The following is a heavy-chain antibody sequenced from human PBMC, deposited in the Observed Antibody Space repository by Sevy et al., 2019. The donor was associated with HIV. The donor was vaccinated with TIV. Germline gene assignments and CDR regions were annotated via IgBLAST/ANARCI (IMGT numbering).Heavy chain of an antibody. V-gene: IGHV3-30*18. CDR1: GFIFNKYG. J-gene: IGHJ6*02. CDR2: ISNDGSSK. Sequence: GGSLRLSCVASGFIFNKYGMHWVRRAPGKGLEWVAVISNDGSSKDYADSVQGRFTISRDNSKDTVYLEIHSLRPADTAVYYCANSWRRFVGSSWLYYELAMDAWGQGTTVTVSS. D-gene: IGHD3-3*01. CDR3: ANSWRRFVGSSWLYYELAMDA.